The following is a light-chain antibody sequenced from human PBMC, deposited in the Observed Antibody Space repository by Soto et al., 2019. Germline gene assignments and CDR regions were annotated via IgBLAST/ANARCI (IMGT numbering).Light chain of an antibody. CDR1: QSISSW. V-gene: IGKV1-5*03. Sequence: DIQMTQSPSTLSASVGDRVTITCRASQSISSWVAWYQQKPGKGPKLLIYKASHLESGVPSRFSGSGSGTEFTLTISSLQPGDFATYYCQQVYSFPHTFGQGTKLEV. CDR2: KAS. J-gene: IGKJ2*01. CDR3: QQVYSFPHT.